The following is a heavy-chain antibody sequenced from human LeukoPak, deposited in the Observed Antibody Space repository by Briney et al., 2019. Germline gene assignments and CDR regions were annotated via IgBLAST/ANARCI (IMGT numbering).Heavy chain of an antibody. Sequence: GGSLRLFCATSGFPFTNYEFDWVRHPPGKGLEGVSHISNTGRPRYHADAVKGRFTISRDHAKNSIYLQMNSLRAEDTAVYYCARRDGESRYYFDYWGQGTLVIVSS. D-gene: IGHD4-17*01. CDR3: ARRDGESRYYFDY. V-gene: IGHV3-48*03. CDR1: GFPFTNYE. J-gene: IGHJ4*02. CDR2: ISNTGRPR.